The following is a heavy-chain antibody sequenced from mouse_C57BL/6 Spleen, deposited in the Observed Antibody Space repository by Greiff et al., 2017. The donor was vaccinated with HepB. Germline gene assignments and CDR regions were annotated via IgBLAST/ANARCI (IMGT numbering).Heavy chain of an antibody. J-gene: IGHJ2*01. CDR2: IRNKANGYTT. CDR3: ARSPGWFDY. D-gene: IGHD3-2*02. Sequence: EVKLVESGGGLVQPGGSLSLSCAASGFTFTDYYMSWVRQPPGKALEWLGFIRNKANGYTTEYSASVKGRFTISRDNSQSILYLQMNALRAEDSATYYCARSPGWFDYWGQGTTLTVSS. V-gene: IGHV7-3*01. CDR1: GFTFTDYY.